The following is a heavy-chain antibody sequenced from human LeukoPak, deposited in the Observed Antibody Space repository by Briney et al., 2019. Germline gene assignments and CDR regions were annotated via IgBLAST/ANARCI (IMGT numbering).Heavy chain of an antibody. CDR2: IRYDGSNK. CDR1: GFTFSSYG. D-gene: IGHD2-2*01. V-gene: IGHV3-30*02. Sequence: PGGSLRLSCAASGFTFSSYGMHWGREAPGKGLEWVAFIRYDGSNKYYADSVKGRFTISRDKSKNTLYLQMNSLRAEGTAVYYCAKDWAGYCSSTSCYQIDYWGQGTLVTVSS. CDR3: AKDWAGYCSSTSCYQIDY. J-gene: IGHJ4*02.